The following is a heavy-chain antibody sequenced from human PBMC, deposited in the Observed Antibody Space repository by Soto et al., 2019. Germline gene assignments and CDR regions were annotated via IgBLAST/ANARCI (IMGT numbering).Heavy chain of an antibody. CDR1: GFPFSSDV. CDR2: ISGGGSNT. V-gene: IGHV3-23*01. CDR3: AKDSNKYSSSLRGRYFDY. Sequence: RRLSCAASGFPFSSDVMSWVRQAPGKGLEWGSGISGGGSNTFYADYVKGRFTISRDNSKNTLPLQMNSLGAEDTAVYYCAKDSNKYSSSLRGRYFDYWGQGIGVTVSS. D-gene: IGHD4-4*01. J-gene: IGHJ4*02.